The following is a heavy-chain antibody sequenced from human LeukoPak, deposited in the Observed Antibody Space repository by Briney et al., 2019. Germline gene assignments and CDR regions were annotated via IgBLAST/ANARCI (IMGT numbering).Heavy chain of an antibody. Sequence: AGGSLRLSCEDSGFTFRSYAMSWVRQAPGKGLEWVSGISGSGVSTYYADSVKGRFTISRDNSKNTLYLQMNSLRAEDTAVYYCAKDWMYSSDPGRDYWGQGNVVTVSS. CDR3: AKDWMYSSDPGRDY. V-gene: IGHV3-23*01. D-gene: IGHD6-19*01. CDR1: GFTFRSYA. J-gene: IGHJ4*02. CDR2: ISGSGVST.